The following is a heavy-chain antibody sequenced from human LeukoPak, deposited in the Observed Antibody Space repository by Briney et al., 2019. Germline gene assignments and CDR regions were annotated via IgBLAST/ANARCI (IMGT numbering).Heavy chain of an antibody. CDR3: ARDSRGHSGYDLDY. J-gene: IGHJ4*02. CDR1: GASVNSGSSY. D-gene: IGHD5-12*01. CDR2: IYYSGIT. V-gene: IGHV4-61*01. Sequence: PSETLSLTCTVSGASVNSGSSYWSWIWQPPGKGLEWIGYIYYSGITNYNPSLKSRVTMSVDTSKNQFSLKLSSVTAADTAIYYCARDSRGHSGYDLDYWGQGTLVTVSS.